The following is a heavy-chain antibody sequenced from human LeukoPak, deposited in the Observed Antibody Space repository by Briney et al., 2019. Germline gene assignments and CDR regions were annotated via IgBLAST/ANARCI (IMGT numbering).Heavy chain of an antibody. Sequence: ASVKVSCKASGYTFTSYCMHWVRQAPGQGLEWMGIINPSGGSTSYAQKFRGRVTITADESTSTAYMELSSLRSEDTAVYYCARGNHHYYDSSGYYDTFDYWGQGALVTVSS. J-gene: IGHJ4*02. CDR1: GYTFTSYC. CDR2: INPSGGST. CDR3: ARGNHHYYDSSGYYDTFDY. V-gene: IGHV1-46*01. D-gene: IGHD3-22*01.